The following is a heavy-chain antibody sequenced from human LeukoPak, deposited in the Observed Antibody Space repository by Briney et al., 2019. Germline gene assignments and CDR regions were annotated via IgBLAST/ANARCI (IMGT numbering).Heavy chain of an antibody. J-gene: IGHJ5*02. CDR1: GGTFSSYA. V-gene: IGHV1-69*13. Sequence: SVKVSCKASGGTFSSYAISWVRQAPGQGLEWMGGIIPIFGTANYAQKFQGRVMITADESTSTAYMELSSLRSEDTAVYYCARDKLNDGWFDPWGQGTLVTVSS. CDR2: IIPIFGTA. CDR3: ARDKLNDGWFDP. D-gene: IGHD3-16*01.